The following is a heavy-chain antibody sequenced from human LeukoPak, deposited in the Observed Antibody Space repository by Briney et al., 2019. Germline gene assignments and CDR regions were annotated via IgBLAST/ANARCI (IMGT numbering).Heavy chain of an antibody. CDR3: ARDLTSLDLIAVAGLDV. CDR1: GGSFSGYY. V-gene: IGHV4-34*01. CDR2: INHSGST. J-gene: IGHJ6*02. D-gene: IGHD6-19*01. Sequence: SETLSLTCAVYGGSFSGYYWSWIRQPPGKGLEWIGEINHSGSTNYNPSLKSRVTISVDTSKNQFSLKLSSVTAADTAVYYCARDLTSLDLIAVAGLDVWGQGTTVTVSS.